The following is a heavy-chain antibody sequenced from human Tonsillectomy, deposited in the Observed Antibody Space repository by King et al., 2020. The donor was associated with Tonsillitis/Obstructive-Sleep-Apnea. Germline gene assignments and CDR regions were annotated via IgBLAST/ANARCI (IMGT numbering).Heavy chain of an antibody. CDR1: GFTFSTYA. V-gene: IGHV3-23*04. D-gene: IGHD6-19*01. CDR2: ISGSNGGT. Sequence: QLVESGGGLVQPGGSLRLSCVASGFTFSTYAMTCVRQAPGKGPEWVSGISGSNGGTYYADSVKGRFTISRDNSKNTLYLPMNSLRADDTALYYCAKDFAAVTGDPGSWGQGTLVTVSS. J-gene: IGHJ5*02. CDR3: AKDFAAVTGDPGS.